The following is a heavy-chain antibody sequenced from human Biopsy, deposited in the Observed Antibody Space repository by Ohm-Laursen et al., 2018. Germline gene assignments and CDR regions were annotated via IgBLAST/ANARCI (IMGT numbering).Heavy chain of an antibody. Sequence: SLRLSCSASGFTFSSYGMHWVRQAPGKGLEWVAAICYDGSNKNYADSVKGRFTISRDNSKNTLYLQMNSLRGEDTAVYYCARGGIAVAGTNFDYWGQGTLVTVSS. CDR1: GFTFSSYG. CDR2: ICYDGSNK. CDR3: ARGGIAVAGTNFDY. D-gene: IGHD6-19*01. J-gene: IGHJ4*02. V-gene: IGHV3-33*01.